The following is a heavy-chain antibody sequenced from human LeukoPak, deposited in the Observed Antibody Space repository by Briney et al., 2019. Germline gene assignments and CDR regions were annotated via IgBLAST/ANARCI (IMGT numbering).Heavy chain of an antibody. Sequence: PGGSLRLSCAASGFTFSSYSMNWVRQAPGKGLEWVSSISSGGMWIYYADSLKGRFTISRDNAKNSLYLQMNSLRAEDTAVYYCARARGFGRLGELSLKAWGQGTLVTVSS. CDR1: GFTFSSYS. CDR3: ARARGFGRLGELSLKA. CDR2: ISSGGMWI. J-gene: IGHJ4*02. V-gene: IGHV3-21*01. D-gene: IGHD3-16*02.